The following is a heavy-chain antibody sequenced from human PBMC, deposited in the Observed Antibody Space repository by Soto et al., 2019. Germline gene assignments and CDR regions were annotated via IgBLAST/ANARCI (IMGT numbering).Heavy chain of an antibody. CDR3: ARGRIFTVTDYYYYYMEV. V-gene: IGHV4-59*01. J-gene: IGHJ6*03. CDR1: GDSISSYY. D-gene: IGHD4-4*01. CDR2: IYYSGST. Sequence: SETLSLTCTVSGDSISSYYWCWIRQPPGKGLEWIGYIYYSGSTNYNPSLKSRVTISVDTSKNQFSLKLSSVTAADTAVYYCARGRIFTVTDYYYYYMEVWGKGTTVTLSS.